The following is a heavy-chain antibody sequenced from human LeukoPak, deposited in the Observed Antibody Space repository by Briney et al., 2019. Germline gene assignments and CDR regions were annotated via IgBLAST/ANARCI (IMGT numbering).Heavy chain of an antibody. CDR1: GYTFTGYY. CDR2: INPNSGGT. J-gene: IGHJ3*02. D-gene: IGHD3-9*01. CDR3: ARGPYDILTGYYKEDAFDI. V-gene: IGHV1-2*02. Sequence: ASVKVSCKASGYTFTGYYMHWVRQAPGQGIEWMGWINPNSGGTNYAQKFQGRVTMTRDTSISTAYMELSRLRSDDTAVYYCARGPYDILTGYYKEDAFDIWGQGTMVAVSS.